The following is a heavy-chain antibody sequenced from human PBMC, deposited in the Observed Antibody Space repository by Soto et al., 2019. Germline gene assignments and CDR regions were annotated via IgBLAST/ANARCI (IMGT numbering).Heavy chain of an antibody. CDR2: ISYDGSNK. CDR3: AKDNYGSGSYYYYYGMDV. CDR1: GFTFSSYG. D-gene: IGHD3-10*01. Sequence: GGSLRLSCAASGFTFSSYGMHWVRQAPGKGLEWVAVISYDGSNKYYADSVKGRFTISRDNSKNTLYLQVNSLRAEDTAVYYCAKDNYGSGSYYYYYGMDVWGQGTTVTVSS. V-gene: IGHV3-30*18. J-gene: IGHJ6*02.